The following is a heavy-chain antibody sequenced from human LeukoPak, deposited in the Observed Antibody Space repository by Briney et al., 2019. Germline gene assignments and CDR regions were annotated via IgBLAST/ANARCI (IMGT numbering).Heavy chain of an antibody. CDR2: IYYSGST. CDR3: ARLGYSYGCYYYMDV. V-gene: IGHV4-59*01. D-gene: IGHD5-18*01. J-gene: IGHJ6*03. CDR1: GGSISSYY. Sequence: SETLSLTCTVSGGSISSYYWSWIRQPPGKGLEWIGYIYYSGSTNYNPSLKSRVTISVDTSKNQFSLKLSSVTAADTAVYYCARLGYSYGCYYYMDVWGKGTTVTVSS.